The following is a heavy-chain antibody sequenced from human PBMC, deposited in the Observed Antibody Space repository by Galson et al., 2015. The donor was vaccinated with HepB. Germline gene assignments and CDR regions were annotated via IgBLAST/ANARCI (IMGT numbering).Heavy chain of an antibody. CDR2: IYYGGSGSR. Sequence: ETLSLTCTVSGGSVISSSHYWGWIRQPPGKGLEWIGRIYYGGSGSRLYNPSLRSRITISVDPSKNQFSLKVQSVTAADTAVYYCVQPLYCSSSTCTSSLDYSGQGALVTLSP. D-gene: IGHD2-2*01. CDR1: GGSVISSSHY. J-gene: IGHJ4*02. V-gene: IGHV4-39*01. CDR3: VQPLYCSSSTCTSSLDY.